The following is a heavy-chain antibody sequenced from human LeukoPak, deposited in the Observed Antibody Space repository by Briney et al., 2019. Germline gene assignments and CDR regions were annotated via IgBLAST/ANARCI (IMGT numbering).Heavy chain of an antibody. Sequence: HPGGSLRLSCAASGFTFSTYSMNWVRQAPGKGLEWVSATSSSDAGTYYADSVRGRFTISRDNSKNTLYLQMNSLRLEDAAVYFCARAPVTSCRGAYCYPFDYWGQGTQVTVSS. J-gene: IGHJ4*02. CDR1: GFTFSTYS. D-gene: IGHD2-21*01. V-gene: IGHV3-23*01. CDR3: ARAPVTSCRGAYCYPFDY. CDR2: TSSSDAGT.